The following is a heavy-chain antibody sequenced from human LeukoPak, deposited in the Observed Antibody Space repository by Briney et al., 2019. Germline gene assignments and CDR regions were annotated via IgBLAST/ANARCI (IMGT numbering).Heavy chain of an antibody. CDR3: ARSDTHHIHSSSWHFDY. Sequence: PSETLSLTCSVSGGSIGTNYWSWIRQVPGKGLEWVGCSSYSGSSNYNPSLKSRVTISVDTSKTQFSLYLNSVTAADTAVYYCARSDTHHIHSSSWHFDYWGQGTLVTVSS. V-gene: IGHV4-59*01. CDR2: SSYSGSS. J-gene: IGHJ4*02. CDR1: GGSIGTNY. D-gene: IGHD6-13*01.